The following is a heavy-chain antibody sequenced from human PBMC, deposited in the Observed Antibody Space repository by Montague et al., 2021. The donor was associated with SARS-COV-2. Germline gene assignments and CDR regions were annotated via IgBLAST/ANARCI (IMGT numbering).Heavy chain of an antibody. D-gene: IGHD4/OR15-4a*01. CDR1: VFTFSNIS. V-gene: IGHV3-7*01. Sequence: SLRLSCAASVFTFSNISMSWVRQAPGKGLEWVANIKPDKSEKNYVDSVKGRFSISRDNAKNSLYLQMNNLRAEDTALYYCAKNVGAHGLDVWGQGTSVSVSS. CDR3: AKNVGAHGLDV. CDR2: IKPDKSEK. J-gene: IGHJ6*02.